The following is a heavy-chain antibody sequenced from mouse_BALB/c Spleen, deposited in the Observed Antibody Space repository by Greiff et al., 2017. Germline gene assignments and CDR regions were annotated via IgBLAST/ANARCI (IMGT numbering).Heavy chain of an antibody. Sequence: VQLQQSGAELMKPGASVKISCKATGYTFSSYWIEWVKQRPGHGLEWIGEILPGSGSTNYNEKFKGKATFTADTSSNTAYMQLSSLTSEDSAVYYCARGGNLYAMDYGGQGTSVTVSA. V-gene: IGHV1-9*01. D-gene: IGHD2-1*01. CDR1: GYTFSSYW. J-gene: IGHJ4*01. CDR2: ILPGSGST. CDR3: ARGGNLYAMDY.